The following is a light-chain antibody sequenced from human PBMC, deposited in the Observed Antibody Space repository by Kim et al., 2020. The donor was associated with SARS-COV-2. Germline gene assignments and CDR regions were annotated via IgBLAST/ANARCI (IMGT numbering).Light chain of an antibody. Sequence: KVTSSCSGSSSNNGTNTGKWYQQLPGTAPKLLIYSNSERPSGVPDRFSGSKSGTSASLAISGLQSEDEADYYCAAWDDSLDGRGVFGGGTQLTVL. CDR1: SSNNGTNT. J-gene: IGLJ2*01. V-gene: IGLV1-44*01. CDR3: AAWDDSLDGRGV. CDR2: SNS.